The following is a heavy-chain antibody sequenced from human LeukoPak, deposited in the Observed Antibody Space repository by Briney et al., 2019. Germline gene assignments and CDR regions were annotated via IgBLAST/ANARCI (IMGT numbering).Heavy chain of an antibody. CDR1: GFTVRSSY. D-gene: IGHD2-2*01. Sequence: PGGSLRLSCAASGFTVRSSYMSWVRQAPGKGLEWVSVIYSGGSPDYADSAKGRFTISSDNSKNTLYLQMNSLRVEDTAVYYCAKSRGSTSSTPYWFDPWGQGTLVTVSS. CDR2: IYSGGSP. CDR3: AKSRGSTSSTPYWFDP. V-gene: IGHV3-53*01. J-gene: IGHJ5*02.